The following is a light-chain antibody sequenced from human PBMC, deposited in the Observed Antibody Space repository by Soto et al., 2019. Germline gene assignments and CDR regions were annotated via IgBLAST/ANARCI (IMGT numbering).Light chain of an antibody. J-gene: IGKJ1*01. CDR2: DAS. CDR3: QQRTSLPQM. V-gene: IGKV3-11*01. CDR1: QSVSSY. Sequence: EIVLTQSPATLSLSPGERATLSCRASQSVSSYLAWYQQKPGQAPRLLIYDASNRDTGNPARFSGSGSGTDFSLTNSSVEPEEFTVYYCQQRTSLPQMFGQRINVDIK.